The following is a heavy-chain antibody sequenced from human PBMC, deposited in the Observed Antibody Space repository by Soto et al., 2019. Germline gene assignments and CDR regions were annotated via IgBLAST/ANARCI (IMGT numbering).Heavy chain of an antibody. CDR3: TTMIVVVIRYKGDY. J-gene: IGHJ4*02. D-gene: IGHD3-22*01. Sequence: GGSLRLSCTASGFTFGDYAMSWFRQAPGKGLEWVGFIRSKAYGGTTEYAASVKGRFTISRDDSKSIAYLQMNSLKTEDTAVYYCTTMIVVVIRYKGDYWGQGTLVTVSS. CDR1: GFTFGDYA. V-gene: IGHV3-49*03. CDR2: IRSKAYGGTT.